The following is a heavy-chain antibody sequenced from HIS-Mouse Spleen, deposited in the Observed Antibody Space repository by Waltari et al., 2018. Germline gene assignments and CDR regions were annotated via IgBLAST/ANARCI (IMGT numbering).Heavy chain of an antibody. V-gene: IGHV4-39*07. CDR1: GGSISSSSYY. Sequence: QLQLQESGPGLVKPSETLSLTCTVSGGSISSSSYYWGWIRQPPGKGREWVGSIDYSGSTYYTPNLKSRVTISVDTSKNQFSLKLSSVTAADTAVYYCAREIPYSSSWYDWYFDLWGRGTLVTVSS. J-gene: IGHJ2*01. CDR3: AREIPYSSSWYDWYFDL. CDR2: IDYSGST. D-gene: IGHD6-13*01.